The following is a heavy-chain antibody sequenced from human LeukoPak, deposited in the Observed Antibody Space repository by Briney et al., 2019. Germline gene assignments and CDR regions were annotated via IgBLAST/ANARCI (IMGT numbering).Heavy chain of an antibody. Sequence: SETLSLTCAVYGGSFSGYYWSWIRQPPGKGLEWIGEINHSGSTNYNPSLKSRVSMSVDTSKNQFSLNLSSVTAADTAVYYCAGTYYFGSRSYRVFDYWGQGTLVTVSS. CDR2: INHSGST. CDR1: GGSFSGYY. J-gene: IGHJ4*02. V-gene: IGHV4-34*01. CDR3: AGTYYFGSRSYRVFDY. D-gene: IGHD3-10*01.